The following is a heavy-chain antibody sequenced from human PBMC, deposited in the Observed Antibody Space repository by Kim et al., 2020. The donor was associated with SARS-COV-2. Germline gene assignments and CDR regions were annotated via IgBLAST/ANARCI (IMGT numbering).Heavy chain of an antibody. V-gene: IGHV3-33*01. CDR1: GFTFSSYG. J-gene: IGHJ4*02. CDR2: IWYDGSNK. Sequence: GGSLRLSCAASGFTFSSYGMHWVRQAPGKGLEWVAVIWYDGSNKDYADSVKGRFTISRDNPKNTLYLQMNSLRAEDTAVYYCAREGAYCGGDCYNYFDYWGQGTLVTVSS. CDR3: AREGAYCGGDCYNYFDY. D-gene: IGHD2-21*02.